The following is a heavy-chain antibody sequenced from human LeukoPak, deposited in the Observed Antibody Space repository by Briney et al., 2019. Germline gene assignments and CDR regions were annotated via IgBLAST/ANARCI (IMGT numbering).Heavy chain of an antibody. CDR1: GYSFTRYW. V-gene: IGHV5-51*01. D-gene: IGHD2-2*01. CDR3: ARRAVRYCSSTSCYGDAFDI. CDR2: IYPGDSDT. Sequence: VKISYKGSGYSFTRYWIGWVRQMHRKGLEWMGIIYPGDSDTRYSPSFQGQVTISADKSISTAYLQWSSLKASDTAMYYCARRAVRYCSSTSCYGDAFDIWGQGTMVTVSS. J-gene: IGHJ3*02.